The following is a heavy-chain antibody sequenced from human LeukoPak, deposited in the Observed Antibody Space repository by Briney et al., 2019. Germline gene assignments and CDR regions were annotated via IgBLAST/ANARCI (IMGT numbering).Heavy chain of an antibody. CDR3: ARAYYDFWSGYYHFDY. CDR2: IYYSGST. V-gene: IGHV4-31*03. D-gene: IGHD3-3*01. Sequence: SETLSLTCTVSGGSISSGGYYWSWIRQHPGKGLEWIGYIYYSGSTYYNPSLKSRVTISVDTSKNQFSLKLSSVTAADTAVYYCARAYYDFWSGYYHFDYWGQGTLVTVSS. J-gene: IGHJ4*02. CDR1: GGSISSGGYY.